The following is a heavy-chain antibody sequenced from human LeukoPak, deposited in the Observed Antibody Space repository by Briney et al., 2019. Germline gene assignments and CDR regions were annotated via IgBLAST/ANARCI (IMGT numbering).Heavy chain of an antibody. CDR2: IIPIFGIA. CDR1: GGTFSSYA. Sequence: SVKVSCKASGGTFSSYAISWVRQAPGQGLERMGRIIPIFGIANYAQKFQGRVTITADKSTSTAYMELSSLRSEDTTVYYCASGVVRTSIDLDYWGQGTLVTVSS. CDR3: ASGVVRTSIDLDY. D-gene: IGHD4-23*01. V-gene: IGHV1-69*04. J-gene: IGHJ4*02.